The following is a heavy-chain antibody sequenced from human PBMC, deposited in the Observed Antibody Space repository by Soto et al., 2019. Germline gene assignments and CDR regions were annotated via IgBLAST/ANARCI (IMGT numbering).Heavy chain of an antibody. CDR1: GFTLRSYW. CDR3: ARVFFTIFGVVITNPGGMDV. Sequence: GGSLRLSCAASGFTLRSYWMSWVRQAPGKGLEWVANIKQDGSEKNYVDSVKGRFTISRDNAKNSLYLQMNSPRAEDTAVYYCARVFFTIFGVVITNPGGMDVWGQGTTVTVSS. D-gene: IGHD3-3*01. CDR2: IKQDGSEK. V-gene: IGHV3-7*01. J-gene: IGHJ6*02.